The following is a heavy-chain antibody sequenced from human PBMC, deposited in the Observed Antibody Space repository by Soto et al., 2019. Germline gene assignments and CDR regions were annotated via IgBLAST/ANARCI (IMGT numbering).Heavy chain of an antibody. CDR3: AKDIAARPDY. V-gene: IGHV3-23*01. CDR1: GFTFISYA. J-gene: IGHJ4*02. D-gene: IGHD6-6*01. CDR2: ISGSGDST. Sequence: EVQLLESGGGLVQPGGSLGLSCAASGFTFISYAMSWVRQAPGKGLEWVSAISGSGDSTYYADSVKGRFTISRDNSKNTLYLQMNSLRAEDTAVYYCAKDIAARPDYWGQGTLVTVSS.